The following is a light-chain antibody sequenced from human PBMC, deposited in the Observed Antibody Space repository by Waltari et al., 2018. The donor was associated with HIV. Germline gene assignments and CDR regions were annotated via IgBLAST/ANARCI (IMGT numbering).Light chain of an antibody. J-gene: IGKJ1*01. CDR1: QSLFYSSNNKNY. CDR3: HQYFSTPQT. Sequence: VMTQSPDSLDVSLGERATINCKSSQSLFYSSNNKNYLAWYQQKPGQPPKLLIHWASTRISGVPDRFSGSGSATEFTLTIRSLQAEDVAVYYCHQYFSTPQTFGQGTKVEVK. V-gene: IGKV4-1*01. CDR2: WAS.